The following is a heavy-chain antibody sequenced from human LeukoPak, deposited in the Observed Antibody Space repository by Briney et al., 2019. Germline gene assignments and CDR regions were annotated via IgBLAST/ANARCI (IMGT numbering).Heavy chain of an antibody. CDR2: ITARGTAM. J-gene: IGHJ4*02. D-gene: IGHD1-26*01. CDR1: GFTFSSYW. Sequence: GGSLRLSCAASGFTFSSYWMNWVRQAPGKGLEWVSHITARGTAMFYADSVKGRFTISRDNAKNSLYLQMNSLRDEDTAVYYCASSGSYRFDYWGQGTLVTVSS. CDR3: ASSGSYRFDY. V-gene: IGHV3-48*02.